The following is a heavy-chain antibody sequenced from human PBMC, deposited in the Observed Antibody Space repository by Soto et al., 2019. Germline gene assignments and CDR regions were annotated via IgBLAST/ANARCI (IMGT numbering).Heavy chain of an antibody. D-gene: IGHD3-10*01. J-gene: IGHJ6*02. CDR2: IAAGGGTT. Sequence: EVQLSESGGDLVQPGGSLRLSCAGSGFTFGSYAMNWVRQAPGKGLEWVSAIAAGGGTTYYAGSVKGRFTISRDNSKSTLFLHMKSLRAEDTAVYYCATWAGQPMDTMDVWGQGTTVTVSS. CDR3: ATWAGQPMDTMDV. CDR1: GFTFGSYA. V-gene: IGHV3-23*01.